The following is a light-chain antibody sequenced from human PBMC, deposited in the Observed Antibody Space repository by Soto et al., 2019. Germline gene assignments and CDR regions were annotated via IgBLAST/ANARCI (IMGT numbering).Light chain of an antibody. V-gene: IGKV1-9*01. Sequence: IQLTQSPSSLSASVGDRVTITCRASQGINTFLAWYQQKPGKAPKLLIYAASTLQSGVPSRFSGSGSGTDFTLTISCLQPEDFATYYCQQLESYPSTFGGGTKVAIK. CDR1: QGINTF. J-gene: IGKJ4*01. CDR2: AAS. CDR3: QQLESYPST.